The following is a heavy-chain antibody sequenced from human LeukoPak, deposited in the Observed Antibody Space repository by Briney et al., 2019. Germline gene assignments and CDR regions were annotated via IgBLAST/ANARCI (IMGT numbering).Heavy chain of an antibody. CDR2: FYYSGST. Sequence: SETLSLTCTVSGGSISSSSDYWGWIRQPPGKGLEYIGSFYYSGSTYYNPPLKSRVTISVDTSKNQFSLKVRSVTAADTAVYYCARGYCTNAVCSLGPTQAWGQGTLVTVSS. V-gene: IGHV4-39*07. CDR1: GGSISSSSDY. CDR3: ARGYCTNAVCSLGPTQA. J-gene: IGHJ4*02. D-gene: IGHD2-8*01.